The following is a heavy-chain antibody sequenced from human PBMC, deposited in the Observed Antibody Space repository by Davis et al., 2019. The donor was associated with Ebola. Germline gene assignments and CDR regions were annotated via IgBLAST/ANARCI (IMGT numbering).Heavy chain of an antibody. CDR3: TRGALDYKFDY. V-gene: IGHV3-11*01. J-gene: IGHJ4*02. CDR2: ISSSGQII. D-gene: IGHD4-11*01. Sequence: GGSLRPSCAAPGSTVRDYYISWIRQAPGKGLEWVSYISSSGQIIHYAASVRGRFTISRDNAKNSVYLQLNSLRVEDTAIYYCTRGALDYKFDYWGQGTLVAVSS. CDR1: GSTVRDYY.